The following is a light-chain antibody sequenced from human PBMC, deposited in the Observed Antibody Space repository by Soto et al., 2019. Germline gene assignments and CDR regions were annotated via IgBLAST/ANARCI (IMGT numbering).Light chain of an antibody. Sequence: QSALTQPASVSGSPGQSITISCTVTSIDVGGYNYVSWYQQHPGKAPKLMIYDVSNRPSGVSNRFSGSKSGNTASLTISGLQAEDEADYYCSSYTSSSTLYVFGTWTKVTVL. CDR2: DVS. CDR1: SIDVGGYNY. V-gene: IGLV2-14*01. CDR3: SSYTSSSTLYV. J-gene: IGLJ1*01.